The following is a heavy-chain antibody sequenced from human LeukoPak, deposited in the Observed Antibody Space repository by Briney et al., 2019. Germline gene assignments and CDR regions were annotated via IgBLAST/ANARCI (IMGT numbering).Heavy chain of an antibody. J-gene: IGHJ4*02. CDR2: ISSSSSTI. D-gene: IGHD6-19*01. CDR3: AREGRGVAGTQVDY. CDR1: GFTFSSYS. Sequence: GGSLRLSCAASGFTFSSYSMNWVRQAPGKGLEWVSYISSSSSTIYYADSVKGRFTISRDNAKNSLYLQMNSLRAEDTAVYYCAREGRGVAGTQVDYWGQGTLVTVSS. V-gene: IGHV3-48*04.